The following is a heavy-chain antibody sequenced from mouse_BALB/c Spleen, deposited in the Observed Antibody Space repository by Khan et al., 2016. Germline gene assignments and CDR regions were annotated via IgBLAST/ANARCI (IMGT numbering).Heavy chain of an antibody. V-gene: IGHV2-6-7*01. D-gene: IGHD1-1*01. CDR1: GFSLTGYG. CDR2: IWGDGST. CDR3: ARDDYYVGFDY. J-gene: IGHJ2*01. Sequence: QVQLKESGPGLVAPSQSLSITCTVSGFSLTGYGVNWVRQPPGKGLEWLGMIWGDGSTDYNSALKSRLTISKDNSKSQVFLKMNSLQTDDTARYYCARDDYYVGFDYWGQGTTLTVSS.